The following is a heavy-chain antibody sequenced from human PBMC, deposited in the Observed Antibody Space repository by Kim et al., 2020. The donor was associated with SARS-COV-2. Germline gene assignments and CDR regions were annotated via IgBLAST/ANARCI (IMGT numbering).Heavy chain of an antibody. CDR3: ATTGNPYGEPRDNWFDP. D-gene: IGHD4-17*01. J-gene: IGHJ5*02. V-gene: IGHV4-39*01. CDR2: IYYSGST. Sequence: SETLSLTCTVSGGSISSITYYWGWVRQPPGKGLEWIGSIYYSGSTYYNPSLKSRVTISVDTSKNQFSLKLSSVTAADTAVYYCATTGNPYGEPRDNWFDPWGQGTLVTVSP. CDR1: GGSISSITYY.